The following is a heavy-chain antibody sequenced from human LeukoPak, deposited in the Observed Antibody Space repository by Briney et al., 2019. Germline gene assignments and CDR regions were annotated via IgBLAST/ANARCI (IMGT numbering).Heavy chain of an antibody. V-gene: IGHV3-9*01. CDR1: GFPFEDFA. CDR2: ISWNSGSI. D-gene: IGHD3-10*01. J-gene: IGHJ3*02. CDR3: AKVMQASGPRIAFDI. Sequence: PGGSLRLSCAASGFPFEDFAMHWVRQAPGKGLEWVSGISWNSGSIGYADSVKGRFTISRDNAKNSLYLEMNSLRAEDTALYYCAKVMQASGPRIAFDIGGQGTMVTVSS.